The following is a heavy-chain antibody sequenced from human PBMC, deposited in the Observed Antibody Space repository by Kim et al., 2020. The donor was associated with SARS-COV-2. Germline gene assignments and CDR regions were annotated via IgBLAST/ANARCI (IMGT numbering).Heavy chain of an antibody. D-gene: IGHD3-16*01. CDR3: ASLHWPWLKRYFGMDV. CDR2: IYSGGST. V-gene: IGHV3-53*01. J-gene: IGHJ6*02. Sequence: GGSLRLSCAASGFTVSSNYMSWVRQAPGKGLEWVSVIYSGGSTYYADSVKGRFTISRDNSKNTLYLQMNSLRAEDTAVYYCASLHWPWLKRYFGMDVWGQGTTVTVSS. CDR1: GFTVSSNY.